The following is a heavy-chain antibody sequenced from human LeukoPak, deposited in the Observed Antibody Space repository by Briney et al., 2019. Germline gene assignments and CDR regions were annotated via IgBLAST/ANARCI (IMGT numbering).Heavy chain of an antibody. Sequence: GESLKISCKGSGDKFTNYWIGWVRQMPGKGLEWMGIIYPGDSDTRYSPSFQGQVTIAVDKSISTAYLQWSSLKASDTAMYFCARGLTTSFESPDSWGQGTLVTVSS. V-gene: IGHV5-51*01. CDR1: GDKFTNYW. CDR2: IYPGDSDT. D-gene: IGHD4-17*01. CDR3: ARGLTTSFESPDS. J-gene: IGHJ4*02.